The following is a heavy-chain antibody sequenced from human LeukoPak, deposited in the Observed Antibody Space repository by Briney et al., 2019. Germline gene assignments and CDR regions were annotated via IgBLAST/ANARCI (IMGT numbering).Heavy chain of an antibody. Sequence: GGSLRLSCAASGFTFSSYSMNWVRQAPGKGLEWVSYISSSSTIYYADSVKGRFTISRDNAKNSLYLQMNSLRAEDTAVYYCAKDTVDTAMVTYFDYWGQGTLVTVSS. V-gene: IGHV3-48*01. CDR2: ISSSSTI. D-gene: IGHD5-18*01. CDR1: GFTFSSYS. J-gene: IGHJ4*02. CDR3: AKDTVDTAMVTYFDY.